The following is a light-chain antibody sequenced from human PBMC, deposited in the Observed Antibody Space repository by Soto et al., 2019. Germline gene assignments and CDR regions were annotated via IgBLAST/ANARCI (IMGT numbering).Light chain of an antibody. CDR1: SSDGGGYNY. CDR3: SSYTSSSTLYV. CDR2: DVS. J-gene: IGLJ1*01. Sequence: QSVLTQPASVSGSPEQSITISCTGTSSDGGGYNYVSWYQQHPRKAPKLMIYDVSNRPSGVSNRFSGSKSGNTASLTISGLQAEDEADYYCSSYTSSSTLYVFGTGTKVTVL. V-gene: IGLV2-14*01.